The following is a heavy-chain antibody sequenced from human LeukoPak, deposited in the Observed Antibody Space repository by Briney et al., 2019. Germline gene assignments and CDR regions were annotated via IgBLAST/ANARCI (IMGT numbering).Heavy chain of an antibody. J-gene: IGHJ4*02. D-gene: IGHD3-10*01. CDR3: ARLYGSGSSLYFDY. Sequence: PSQTLSLTCTVSGGSISSGSYYWSWIRQPAGKGLEWIGRIYTSGSTNYNPSLKSRVTISVDTSKNQFSLKLSSVTAADTAVYYCARLYGSGSSLYFDYWGQGTLVTVSS. V-gene: IGHV4-61*02. CDR2: IYTSGST. CDR1: GGSISSGSYY.